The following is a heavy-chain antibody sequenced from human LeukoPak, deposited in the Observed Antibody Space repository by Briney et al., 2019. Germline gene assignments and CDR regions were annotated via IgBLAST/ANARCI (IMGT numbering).Heavy chain of an antibody. CDR2: IYYSGST. CDR3: ARDFRFYSSSYDSWFDP. Sequence: SETLSLTCTVSGGSLSSYYWSWIRQPPGKGLEWIGYIYYSGSTNYNPSLKSRVTISVDTSKNQFSLQLNSVTPEDTAVYYCARDFRFYSSSYDSWFDPWGQGTLVTVSS. J-gene: IGHJ5*02. D-gene: IGHD6-13*01. CDR1: GGSLSSYY. V-gene: IGHV4-59*12.